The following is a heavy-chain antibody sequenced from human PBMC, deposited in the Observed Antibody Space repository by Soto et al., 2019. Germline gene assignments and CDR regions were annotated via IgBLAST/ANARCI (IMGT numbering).Heavy chain of an antibody. J-gene: IGHJ5*02. V-gene: IGHV1-69*01. CDR3: ARDTSPRITFFGVTSGGWFDP. CDR1: GGTFSSYA. Sequence: QVQLVQSGAEVKKPGSSVKVSCKASGGTFSSYAISWVRQAPGQGLEWMGGIIPIFGTANYAQKFQGRVTITADESTSTAYMELSSMRSEHTAVYYCARDTSPRITFFGVTSGGWFDPWGQGTLVTVSS. D-gene: IGHD3-3*01. CDR2: IIPIFGTA.